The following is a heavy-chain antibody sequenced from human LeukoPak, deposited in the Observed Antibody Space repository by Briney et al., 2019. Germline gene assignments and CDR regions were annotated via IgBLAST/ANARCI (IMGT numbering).Heavy chain of an antibody. Sequence: ASVKVSCKASGYTFTSYYMHWVRQAPGQGLEWMGIINPSGGSTSYAQKFQGRVTMTRDMSTSTVYMELSSLRSEDTAVYYCARDRGGSSSSDYGYGYFDYWGQGTLVTVSS. V-gene: IGHV1-46*01. D-gene: IGHD6-6*01. CDR3: ARDRGGSSSSDYGYGYFDY. CDR1: GYTFTSYY. CDR2: INPSGGST. J-gene: IGHJ4*02.